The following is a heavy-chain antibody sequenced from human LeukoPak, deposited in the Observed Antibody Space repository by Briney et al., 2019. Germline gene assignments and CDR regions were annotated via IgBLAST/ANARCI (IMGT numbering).Heavy chain of an antibody. Sequence: GASVKVSCKASGYTFTSYGISWVRQAPGQGLEWMGWISAYNGNTNYAQKLQGRVTMTTDTSTSTAYMELRSLRSDDTAVYYCARDIPIGRRPYYYYGMDVWGQGTTVTVSS. J-gene: IGHJ6*02. CDR1: GYTFTSYG. V-gene: IGHV1-18*01. CDR2: ISAYNGNT. CDR3: ARDIPIGRRPYYYYGMDV. D-gene: IGHD2-2*02.